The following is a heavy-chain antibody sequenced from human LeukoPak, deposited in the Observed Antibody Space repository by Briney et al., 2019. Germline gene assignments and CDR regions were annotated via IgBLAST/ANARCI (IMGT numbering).Heavy chain of an antibody. V-gene: IGHV3-30*02. D-gene: IGHD3-10*01. CDR3: ARNRAFGTFDAFDM. Sequence: GGSLRLSCVASGFTFNDHGMHWVRQAPGNGLEWLAFIRYDGTDESYGASVRGRLTISRDDSLNTVYLQMDSLGHDDTAVYYCARNRAFGTFDAFDMWGQGTMVTVSS. CDR1: GFTFNDHG. J-gene: IGHJ3*02. CDR2: IRYDGTDE.